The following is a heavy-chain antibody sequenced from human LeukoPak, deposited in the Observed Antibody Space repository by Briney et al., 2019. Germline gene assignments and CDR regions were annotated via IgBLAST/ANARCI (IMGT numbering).Heavy chain of an antibody. J-gene: IGHJ4*02. D-gene: IGHD6-19*01. CDR1: GFTVSSNY. CDR2: IYTGGGT. Sequence: PGGSLRLSCAASGFTVSSNYMTWVCQAPGKGLEWVSAIYTGGGTSYADSVKGRFTISRDNSKNTLYLQMNSLRAEDTAVYYCARGLGNSWYFDYWGQGTLLTVSS. CDR3: ARGLGNSWYFDY. V-gene: IGHV3-53*01.